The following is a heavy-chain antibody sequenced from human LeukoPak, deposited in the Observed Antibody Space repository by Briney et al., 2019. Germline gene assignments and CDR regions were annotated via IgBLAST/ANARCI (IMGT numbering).Heavy chain of an antibody. CDR1: GYTLTELS. V-gene: IGHV1-24*01. CDR2: FDPEDGET. Sequence: VASVKVSCKVSGYTLTELSMHWVRQAPGKGLEWMGGFDPEDGETIYAQKFQGRVTMTEDTSTDTAYMELSSLRSGDTAVYYCATGYCSSTSCYQWFDYWGQGTLVTVSS. CDR3: ATGYCSSTSCYQWFDY. J-gene: IGHJ4*02. D-gene: IGHD2-2*01.